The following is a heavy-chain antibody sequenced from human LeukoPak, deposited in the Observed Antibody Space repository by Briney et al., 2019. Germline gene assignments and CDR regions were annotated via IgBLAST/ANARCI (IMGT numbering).Heavy chain of an antibody. J-gene: IGHJ4*02. CDR1: GGSISSSSYY. CDR2: IYYSGST. CDR3: ARGGYYDFWSGYNWGYFDY. V-gene: IGHV4-39*07. D-gene: IGHD3-3*01. Sequence: SETLSLTCTVSGGSISSSSYYWGWIRQPPGKGLEWIGSIYYSGSTYYNPSLKSRVTISVDTSKNQFSLKLSSVTAADTAVYYCARGGYYDFWSGYNWGYFDYWGQGTLVTVSS.